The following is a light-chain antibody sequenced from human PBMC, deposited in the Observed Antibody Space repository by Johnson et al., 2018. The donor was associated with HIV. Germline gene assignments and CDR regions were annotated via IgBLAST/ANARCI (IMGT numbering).Light chain of an antibody. CDR2: ENH. CDR1: SSNIGNNY. J-gene: IGLJ1*01. V-gene: IGLV1-51*02. Sequence: QSILTQPPSLSAAPGQRVTISCSGSSSNIGNNYVSWYQQLPGTAPRLLVYENHRRPSGIPDRFSGSKSGTSATMDTTGLQTGDEADYYCGAWDSSLRTGFFGTGTKVTVL. CDR3: GAWDSSLRTGF.